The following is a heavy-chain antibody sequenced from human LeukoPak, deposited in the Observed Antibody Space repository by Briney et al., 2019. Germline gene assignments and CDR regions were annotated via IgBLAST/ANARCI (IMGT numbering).Heavy chain of an antibody. CDR1: GGSISSYY. Sequence: PETLSLTCTVSGGSISSYYWSWIRQPAGKGLEWIGRIYTSGGTNYNPSLKSRVTMSVDTSKNQFSLKLSSVTAADTAVYYCARGTTTVTRYYYYYYMDVWGKGTTVTVSS. CDR3: ARGTTTVTRYYYYYYMDV. J-gene: IGHJ6*03. CDR2: IYTSGGT. D-gene: IGHD4-17*01. V-gene: IGHV4-4*07.